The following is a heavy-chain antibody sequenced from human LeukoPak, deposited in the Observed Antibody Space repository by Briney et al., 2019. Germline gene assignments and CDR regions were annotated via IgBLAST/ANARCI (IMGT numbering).Heavy chain of an antibody. Sequence: SETLSLTCTVYGGSISSGGNYWGWIRQPPGKGLEWIGSIYYSGSTYYNPSLKSRVTISVDTSKNQFSLKLSSVTAADTAVYYCATTGDDSSGYSQKLFDYWGQGTLVTVSS. D-gene: IGHD3-22*01. CDR1: GGSISSGGNY. V-gene: IGHV4-39*01. CDR3: ATTGDDSSGYSQKLFDY. J-gene: IGHJ4*02. CDR2: IYYSGST.